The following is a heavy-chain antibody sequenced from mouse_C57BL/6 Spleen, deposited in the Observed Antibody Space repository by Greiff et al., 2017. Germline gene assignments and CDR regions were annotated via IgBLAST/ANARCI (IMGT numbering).Heavy chain of an antibody. D-gene: IGHD2-5*01. CDR1: GYTFTSYW. V-gene: IGHV1-5*01. J-gene: IGHJ1*03. CDR2: IYPGNSDT. Sequence: EVQLQQSGTVLARPGASVKMSCKTSGYTFTSYWMHWVKQRPGQGLEWIGAIYPGNSDTSYNQKFKGKAKLTAVTSASTAYMELSSLTNEDSAVYYCTRGAYYSSYDWYFDVWGTGTTVTVSS. CDR3: TRGAYYSSYDWYFDV.